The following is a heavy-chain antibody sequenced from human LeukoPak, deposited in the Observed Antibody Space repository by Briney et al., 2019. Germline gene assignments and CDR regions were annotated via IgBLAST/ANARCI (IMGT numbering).Heavy chain of an antibody. CDR3: VRDGQGSTPLDY. Sequence: GGSLRLSCAASGFTFSSHWMHWVRQAPGKGLVWVSGISTDGSRPRYADSVNGRFTISRDNTKNTLYLQMNSLRAEDTAVYFCVRDGQGSTPLDYWGQGTLVTVSS. V-gene: IGHV3-74*01. D-gene: IGHD2-15*01. CDR2: ISTDGSRP. J-gene: IGHJ4*02. CDR1: GFTFSSHW.